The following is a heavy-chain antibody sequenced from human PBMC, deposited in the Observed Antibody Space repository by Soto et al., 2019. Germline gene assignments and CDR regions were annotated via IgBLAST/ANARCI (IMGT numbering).Heavy chain of an antibody. CDR1: GFSLTTGKMG. Sequence: SGPTLVNPTETLTLTCTVSGFSLTTGKMGVSWIRQPPGKALEWLAHIFSDNERSYSTSLQGRLTISKDTSGSQVVLSMTNVDPVDTATCYCARMNVDSYQFYYAMDVWGQGTTVTVS. CDR3: ARMNVDSYQFYYAMDV. V-gene: IGHV2-26*01. CDR2: IFSDNER. D-gene: IGHD4-17*01. J-gene: IGHJ6*02.